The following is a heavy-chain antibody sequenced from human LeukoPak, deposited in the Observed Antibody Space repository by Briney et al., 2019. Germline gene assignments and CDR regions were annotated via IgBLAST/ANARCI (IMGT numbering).Heavy chain of an antibody. CDR3: AKFRPITSVAGTIFHY. CDR2: ISGNGGST. CDR1: GFTFTNYA. D-gene: IGHD6-19*01. V-gene: IGHV3-23*01. Sequence: GGSLRLSCAASGFTFTNYAMSWVRQAPGKGLEWVSAISGNGGSTYYADSVKGRFTISRDNSKNTLYLQTNSLRAEDTAVYYCAKFRPITSVAGTIFHYWGQGALVTVSS. J-gene: IGHJ4*02.